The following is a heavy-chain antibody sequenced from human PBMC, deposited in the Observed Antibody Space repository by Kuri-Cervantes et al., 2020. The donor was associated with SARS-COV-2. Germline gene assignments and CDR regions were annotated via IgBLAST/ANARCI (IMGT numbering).Heavy chain of an antibody. V-gene: IGHV3-74*01. CDR3: AKVATKWELLWYYFDY. D-gene: IGHD1-26*01. Sequence: GGSWRSSCEAPGFTFSSYVMNWVRQAPGKGLVWVSRINPDGSYTNNADSVKGRFTISRDNSKNTLYLQMNSLRAEDTAVYYCAKVATKWELLWYYFDYWGQGTLVTVSS. CDR2: INPDGSYT. J-gene: IGHJ4*02. CDR1: GFTFSSYV.